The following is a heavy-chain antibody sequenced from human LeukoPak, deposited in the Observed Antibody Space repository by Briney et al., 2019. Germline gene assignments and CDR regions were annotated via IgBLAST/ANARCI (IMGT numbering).Heavy chain of an antibody. CDR1: GGSVSSSSYY. J-gene: IGHJ3*02. CDR2: IYYSGST. CDR3: ARIPTNAVPSAHNGFDI. V-gene: IGHV4-39*01. Sequence: SETLSLTCTVSGGSVSSSSYYWGWIRQPPGKGLEWIANIYYSGSTYYNPSLKSRVTISVDTSKNQFSLRLNSVTAADTSIYYCARIPTNAVPSAHNGFDIWGQGTMLTVSS. D-gene: IGHD6-19*01.